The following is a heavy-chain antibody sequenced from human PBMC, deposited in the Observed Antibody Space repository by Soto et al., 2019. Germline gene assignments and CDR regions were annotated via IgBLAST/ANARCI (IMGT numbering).Heavy chain of an antibody. V-gene: IGHV4-59*01. J-gene: IGHJ4*02. Sequence: SETLSLTCSVSGASTSNYHYSWIRQSPGKGLEWIGYVYHRGTTYYTPSLKSRVNMSVDTSTNEFYLNLKSVTAAGTAVYYCALGGYNYGRPFDFWGQGTLVTVSS. CDR3: ALGGYNYGRPFDF. D-gene: IGHD5-18*01. CDR2: VYHRGTT. CDR1: GASTSNYH.